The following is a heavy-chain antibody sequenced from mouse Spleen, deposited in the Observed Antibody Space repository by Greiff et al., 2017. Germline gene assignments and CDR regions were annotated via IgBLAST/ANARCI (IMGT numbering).Heavy chain of an antibody. CDR3: ARRAYGFPWFAY. CDR1: GYSFTGYY. CDR2: INPSTGGT. D-gene: IGHD2-10*02. J-gene: IGHJ3*01. V-gene: IGHV1-42*01. Sequence: VQLKQSGPELVKPGASVKISCKASGYSFTGYYMNWVKQSPEKSLEWIGEINPSTGGTTYNQKFKAKATLTVDKSSSTAYMQLKSLTSEDSAVYYCARRAYGFPWFAYWGQGTLVTVSA.